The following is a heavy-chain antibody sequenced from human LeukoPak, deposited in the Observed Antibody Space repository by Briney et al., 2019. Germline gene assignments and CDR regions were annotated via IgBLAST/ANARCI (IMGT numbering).Heavy chain of an antibody. Sequence: GGSLRLSCTASGFTFGDYTMSWVRQAPGKGLEWVGFIRSKAYGGTTEYAASVKGRFTISRDDSKSIAYLQMNSLKTEDTAVYYCTRPRFGELFRPSRYYFDYWGQGTLVPVSS. CDR2: IRSKAYGGTT. D-gene: IGHD3-10*01. CDR3: TRPRFGELFRPSRYYFDY. V-gene: IGHV3-49*04. CDR1: GFTFGDYT. J-gene: IGHJ4*02.